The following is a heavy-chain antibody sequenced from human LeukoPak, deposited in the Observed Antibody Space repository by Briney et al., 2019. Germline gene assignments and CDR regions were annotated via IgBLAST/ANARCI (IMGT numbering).Heavy chain of an antibody. CDR3: TTGRSFGYGMDV. D-gene: IGHD3-16*01. CDR1: GFTFSNAW. Sequence: KPGGSLRLSCAASGFTFSNAWMSWVRQAPGKGLEWVGRIKSKTDGGTIGYAAPVKGRFTISRDDSKNTLYLQMNSLKTEDTGVYYCTTGRSFGYGMDVWGQGTTVTVSS. CDR2: IKSKTDGGTI. V-gene: IGHV3-15*01. J-gene: IGHJ6*02.